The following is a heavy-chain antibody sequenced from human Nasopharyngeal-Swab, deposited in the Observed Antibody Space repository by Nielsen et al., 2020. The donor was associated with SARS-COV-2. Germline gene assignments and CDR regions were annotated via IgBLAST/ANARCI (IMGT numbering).Heavy chain of an antibody. J-gene: IGHJ5*02. CDR2: IYHSGST. CDR1: GYSISSGYY. Sequence: SETLSLTCAVSGYSISSGYYWGWIRQPPGKGLEWIGSIYHSGSTYYNPSLKSRVTISVDTSKNQFSLKLSSVTAADTAVYYCARQIWSGSHLVWRHKNWFDPWGQGTLVTVSS. CDR3: ARQIWSGSHLVWRHKNWFDP. V-gene: IGHV4-38-2*01. D-gene: IGHD3-3*01.